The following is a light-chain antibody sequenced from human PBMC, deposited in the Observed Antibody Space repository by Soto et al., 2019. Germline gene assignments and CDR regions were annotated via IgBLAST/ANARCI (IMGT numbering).Light chain of an antibody. CDR3: QQYNSFWT. CDR1: QSISSW. J-gene: IGKJ1*01. V-gene: IGKV1-5*01. Sequence: IQXTQSPSTLSASVGDRVTITCRASQSISSWLAWYQQKPGKAPRLLIYDASYLERGVPSRFSGSGSGTEFTLTISDLQPDDLATYYCQQYNSFWTFGQGTKVDIK. CDR2: DAS.